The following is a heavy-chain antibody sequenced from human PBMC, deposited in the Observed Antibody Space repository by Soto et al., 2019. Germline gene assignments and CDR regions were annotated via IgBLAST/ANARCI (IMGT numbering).Heavy chain of an antibody. CDR2: INPSGGST. D-gene: IGHD5-12*01. Sequence: ASVQVSFNASGNTFTSYYMHGVRLAPIQGIEWMGIINPSGGSTSYEQKFQGRVNMTRDTSTSTVYMEPSSLRSEDTAVYYCARDKMATINDRSFDYWGQGTLVTVS. V-gene: IGHV1-46*01. CDR1: GNTFTSYY. CDR3: ARDKMATINDRSFDY. J-gene: IGHJ4*02.